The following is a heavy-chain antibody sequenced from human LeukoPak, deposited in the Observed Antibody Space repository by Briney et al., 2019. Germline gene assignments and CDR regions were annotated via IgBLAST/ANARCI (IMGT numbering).Heavy chain of an antibody. D-gene: IGHD2-21*02. CDR3: ARDPRYIVVVTATPYYFDY. Sequence: ASVKVSCKASGYTLTSYGISWVRQAPGQGLEWMGWISAYNGNTNYAQKLQGRVTMTTDTSTSTAYMELRSLRSDDTAVHYCARDPRYIVVVTATPYYFDYWGQGTLVTVSS. V-gene: IGHV1-18*01. CDR2: ISAYNGNT. J-gene: IGHJ4*02. CDR1: GYTLTSYG.